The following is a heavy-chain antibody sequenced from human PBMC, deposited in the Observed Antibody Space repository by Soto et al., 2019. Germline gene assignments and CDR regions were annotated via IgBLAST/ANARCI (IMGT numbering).Heavy chain of an antibody. D-gene: IGHD2-8*01. Sequence: GASVKVSCKTSGYTFSSYSINWVRQAPGQGLEWMAWISTTSGNTHYAERVQGRVTVTLDKSARTAFMEMWGLTSDDTAVYFCARDNGYYDFWGQGTLVTGSS. J-gene: IGHJ4*02. CDR3: ARDNGYYDF. V-gene: IGHV1-18*01. CDR2: ISTTSGNT. CDR1: GYTFSSYS.